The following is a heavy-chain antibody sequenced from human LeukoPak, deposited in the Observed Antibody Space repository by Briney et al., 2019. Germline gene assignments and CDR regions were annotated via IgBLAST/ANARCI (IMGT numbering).Heavy chain of an antibody. CDR1: GYTFTAYY. Sequence: ASVKVSCKASGYTFTAYYMHWVRQAPGQGLEWMGWINPNSGGTNYAQKFQGRVTMTRDTSITTVYMELSGLRSDDTAVYYCARDFNTPSLDYWGQGTLVTVSS. CDR2: INPNSGGT. V-gene: IGHV1-2*02. CDR3: ARDFNTPSLDY. J-gene: IGHJ4*02. D-gene: IGHD2/OR15-2a*01.